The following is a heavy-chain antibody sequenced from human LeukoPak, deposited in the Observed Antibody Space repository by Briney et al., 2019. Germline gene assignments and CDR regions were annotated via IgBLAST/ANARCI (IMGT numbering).Heavy chain of an antibody. CDR1: GGSISSSSYY. CDR3: GKGYYGMDV. CDR2: IYYSGST. J-gene: IGHJ6*02. Sequence: SETLSLTCTVSGGSISSSSYYWGWIRQPPGKGLECLGSIYYSGSTYYNPSLKSRVTISIDTSLDQFSLKLSSVTAADTAVYYCGKGYYGMDVWGQGTTVIVSS. V-gene: IGHV4-39*01.